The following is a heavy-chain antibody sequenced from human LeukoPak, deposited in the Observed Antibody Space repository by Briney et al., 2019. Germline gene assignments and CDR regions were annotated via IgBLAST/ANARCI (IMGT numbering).Heavy chain of an antibody. J-gene: IGHJ4*02. CDR3: ARGWGYSYGFYYFDY. D-gene: IGHD5-18*01. V-gene: IGHV1-2*06. Sequence: ASVKVSCKASGYTFTGYYMHWVRQAPGQGLEWMGRINPNSGGTNYAQKFQGRVTMTRDTSISTAYMELSRLRSDDTAVYYCARGWGYSYGFYYFDYWGQGTLVTVSS. CDR2: INPNSGGT. CDR1: GYTFTGYY.